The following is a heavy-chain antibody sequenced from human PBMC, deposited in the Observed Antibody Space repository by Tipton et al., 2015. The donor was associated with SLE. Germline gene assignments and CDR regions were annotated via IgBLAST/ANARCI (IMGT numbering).Heavy chain of an antibody. J-gene: IGHJ6*03. Sequence: TLSLTCTIYRGSFSGYYWNWIRQPAGRGLEWIGRIYGSGSTNYNPSLKSRVAISMDTSKKQFSLKLSSVTAADTAVYYCARDGGWGSGSYRVSYYYYMDVWGKGTTVTISS. CDR3: ARDGGWGSGSYRVSYYYYMDV. CDR2: IYGSGST. V-gene: IGHV4-4*07. CDR1: RGSFSGYY. D-gene: IGHD3-10*01.